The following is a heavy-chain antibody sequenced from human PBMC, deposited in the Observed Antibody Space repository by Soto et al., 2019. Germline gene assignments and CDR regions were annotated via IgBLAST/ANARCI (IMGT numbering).Heavy chain of an antibody. CDR2: IGTAGDT. CDR3: ARESSSGYYEEYYFDY. V-gene: IGHV3-13*01. J-gene: IGHJ4*02. CDR1: GFTFSSYD. Sequence: EVQLVESGGGLVQPGGSLRLSCAASGFTFSSYDMHWVRQATGKGLEWVSAIGTAGDTYYPGSVKGRFTISRENAKNSLYLQMNSLRAEDTAVYYCARESSSGYYEEYYFDYWGQGTLVTVSS. D-gene: IGHD3-22*01.